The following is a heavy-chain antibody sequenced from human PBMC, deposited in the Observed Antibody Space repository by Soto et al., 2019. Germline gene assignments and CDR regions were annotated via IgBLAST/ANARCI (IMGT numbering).Heavy chain of an antibody. Sequence: GASVKVSCKASGYTFTSYDINWVRQATGQGLEWMGWMNPNSGNTGYAQKFQGRVTMTRNTSISTAYMELSSLRSEDTAVYYCASYYDFWSGYYTDAFDIWGQGTMVTVS. V-gene: IGHV1-8*01. CDR1: GYTFTSYD. CDR3: ASYYDFWSGYYTDAFDI. D-gene: IGHD3-3*01. CDR2: MNPNSGNT. J-gene: IGHJ3*02.